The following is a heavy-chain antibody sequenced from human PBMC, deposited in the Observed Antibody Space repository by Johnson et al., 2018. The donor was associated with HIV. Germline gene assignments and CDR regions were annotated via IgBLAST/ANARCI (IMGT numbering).Heavy chain of an antibody. D-gene: IGHD4-23*01. CDR1: GFSFDNNG. CDR3: AKGRAQNLDGGAFDI. Sequence: VQLVESGGGVVRPGGSLRLSCAASGFSFDNNGMTWVRQAPGKGLEWVSGINWNGGSTDYVDSVKGRFTISRDNSKNTLYLQMNSRGPEDTAVYYCAKGRAQNLDGGAFDIWGQGTMVIVSS. J-gene: IGHJ3*02. V-gene: IGHV3-20*04. CDR2: INWNGGST.